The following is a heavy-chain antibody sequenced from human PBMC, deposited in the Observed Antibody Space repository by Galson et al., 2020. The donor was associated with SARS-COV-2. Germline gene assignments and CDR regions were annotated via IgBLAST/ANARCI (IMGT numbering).Heavy chain of an antibody. CDR2: FDPEDGET. CDR1: GYTLTELS. CDR3: ATAPGPGYYDSSGYPNWFDP. V-gene: IGHV1-24*01. J-gene: IGHJ5*02. Sequence: ASVKVSCKVSGYTLTELSMHWVRQAPGKGLEWMGGFDPEDGETIYAQKFQGRVTMTEDTSTDTAYMELSSLRSEDTAVYYCATAPGPGYYDSSGYPNWFDPRGQGTLVTVSS. D-gene: IGHD3-22*01.